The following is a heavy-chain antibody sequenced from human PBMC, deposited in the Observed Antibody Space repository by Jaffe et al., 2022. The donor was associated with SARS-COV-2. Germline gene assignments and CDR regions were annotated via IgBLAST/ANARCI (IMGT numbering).Heavy chain of an antibody. CDR2: IIPIFGTA. D-gene: IGHD3-3*01. J-gene: IGHJ6*02. CDR1: GGTFSSYA. Sequence: QVQLVQSGAEVKKPGSSVKVSCKASGGTFSSYAISWVRQAPGQGLEWMGGIIPIFGTANYAQKFQGRVTITADESTSTAYMELSSLRSEDTAVYYCARGRRTIFGVVSSPPLLYYYYGMDVWGQGTTVTVSS. CDR3: ARGRRTIFGVVSSPPLLYYYYGMDV. V-gene: IGHV1-69*01.